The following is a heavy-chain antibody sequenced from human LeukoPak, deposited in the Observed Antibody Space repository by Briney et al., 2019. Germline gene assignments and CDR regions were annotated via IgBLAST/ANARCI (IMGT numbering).Heavy chain of an antibody. Sequence: PGGSLRLSCTASGFDFDAHGMSWVRQVPGKGLECVSGINWSGGSTGYAHPLRGRFTIPRDNAKNSLYLQMESVRAEDTAFYYCARAPITSPFYFDYWGQGTLVTVSS. CDR2: INWSGGST. CDR3: ARAPITSPFYFDY. CDR1: GFDFDAHG. D-gene: IGHD2-2*01. J-gene: IGHJ4*02. V-gene: IGHV3-20*04.